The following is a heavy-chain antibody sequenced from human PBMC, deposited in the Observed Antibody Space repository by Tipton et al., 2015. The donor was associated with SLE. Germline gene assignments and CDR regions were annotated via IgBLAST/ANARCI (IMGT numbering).Heavy chain of an antibody. J-gene: IGHJ3*02. D-gene: IGHD2-15*01. Sequence: TLSLTCTVSGGSISSYYWSWIRQPPGKGLEWIGYIYTSGSTNYNPSLKSRVTISVDTSKNQFSLKLSSVTAADTAVYYCARDLWYGAFDIWGQGTMVTVSS. V-gene: IGHV4-4*08. CDR1: GGSISSYY. CDR3: ARDLWYGAFDI. CDR2: IYTSGST.